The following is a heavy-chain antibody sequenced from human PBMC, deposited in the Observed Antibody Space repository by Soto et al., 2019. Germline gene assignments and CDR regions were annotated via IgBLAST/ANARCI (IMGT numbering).Heavy chain of an antibody. V-gene: IGHV1-69*13. CDR1: GGTFSSYA. CDR3: ARDWDIVVVPAAMEGSDYYYGMDV. CDR2: IIPIFGTA. J-gene: IGHJ6*02. Sequence: SVKVSCKASGGTFSSYAIIWVRQAPGQGLEWMGGIIPIFGTANYAQKFQGRVTITADESTSTAYMELSSLRSEDTAVYYCARDWDIVVVPAAMEGSDYYYGMDVWGQGTTVTVS. D-gene: IGHD2-2*01.